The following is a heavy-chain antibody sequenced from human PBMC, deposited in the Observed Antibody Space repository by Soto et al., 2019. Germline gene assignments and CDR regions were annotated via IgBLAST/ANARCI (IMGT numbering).Heavy chain of an antibody. J-gene: IGHJ4*02. Sequence: SVKVSCKASGGTFSSYAISWVRQAPGQGLEWMGGIIPIFGTANYAQKFQGRVTITADESTSTAYMELSSLRYEATAVYYCASESYGGEFDYWGQGTLVTVSS. CDR2: IIPIFGTA. CDR3: ASESYGGEFDY. V-gene: IGHV1-69*13. CDR1: GGTFSSYA. D-gene: IGHD4-17*01.